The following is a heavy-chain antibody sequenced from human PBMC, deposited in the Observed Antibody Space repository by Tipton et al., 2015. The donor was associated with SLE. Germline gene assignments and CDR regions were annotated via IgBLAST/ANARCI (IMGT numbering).Heavy chain of an antibody. CDR1: GGSFSNYY. V-gene: IGHV4-34*01. J-gene: IGHJ6*02. Sequence: TLSLTCAVYGGSFSNYYWSWIRQPPGKGLEWIGEIDHSRSTNYNPSLKSRVTISRDTSKNQFSLRLSSVTAADTAVYYCARDAGYSDHSGAGYYNGLDVWGQGTTVIVSS. CDR2: IDHSRST. CDR3: ARDAGYSDHSGAGYYNGLDV. D-gene: IGHD5-12*01.